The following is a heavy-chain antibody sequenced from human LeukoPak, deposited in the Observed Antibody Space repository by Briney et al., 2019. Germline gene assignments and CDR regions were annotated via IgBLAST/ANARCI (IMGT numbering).Heavy chain of an antibody. D-gene: IGHD3-9*01. CDR3: ARAPDYDILTGYPYYFDY. CDR2: IYSSGST. CDR1: GGSISSGAYY. Sequence: PSHTLSLTCTVSGGSISSGAYYWSWIRQHPEKGLEWIGFIYSSGSTYYNPSLKSQVAISLDTSKNQFSLNLSSVTAADTAVYYCARAPDYDILTGYPYYFDYWGQGTLVTVSS. J-gene: IGHJ4*02. V-gene: IGHV4-31*01.